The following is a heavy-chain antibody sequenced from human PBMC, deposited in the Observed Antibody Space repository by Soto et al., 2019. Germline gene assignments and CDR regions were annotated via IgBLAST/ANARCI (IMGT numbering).Heavy chain of an antibody. D-gene: IGHD1-1*01. V-gene: IGHV1-18*01. CDR3: ARGRYGDY. Sequence: QVHLVQSGAEVKKPGASVKVSCKGSGYAFTTYGITWVRQAPGQGLEWMGRISAHNGNTNYAQKLQGRVTVTRDTSTSTAYMELRSLRYDDTAVYYCARGRYGDYWGQGALVTVSS. CDR1: GYAFTTYG. CDR2: ISAHNGNT. J-gene: IGHJ4*02.